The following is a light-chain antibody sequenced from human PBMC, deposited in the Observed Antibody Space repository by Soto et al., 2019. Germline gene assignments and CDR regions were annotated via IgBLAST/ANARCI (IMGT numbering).Light chain of an antibody. CDR2: AAS. V-gene: IGKV1-39*01. CDR3: QQSYSTPRT. Sequence: DIQMTQSPSSLSASVGDRVSITCRASQTIITYLNWYQQKPGKAPKLLISAASNLQSGVPSRFSGSGSETEFTLTISSVQPEDFATYSCQQSYSTPRTFGQGTKLEIK. J-gene: IGKJ2*01. CDR1: QTIITY.